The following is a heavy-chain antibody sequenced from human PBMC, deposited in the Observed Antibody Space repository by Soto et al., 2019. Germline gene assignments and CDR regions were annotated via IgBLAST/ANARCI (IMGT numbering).Heavy chain of an antibody. D-gene: IGHD6-13*01. Sequence: GGSLRLSCAASGFTFSSYGMHWVRQAPGKGLEWVAVISYDGSNKYYADSVKGRFTISRDNSKNTLYLQMNSLRAEDTAVYYCAKDPDRLAAAAYFTFDYWGQGTLVTVSS. CDR1: GFTFSSYG. V-gene: IGHV3-30*18. CDR2: ISYDGSNK. J-gene: IGHJ4*02. CDR3: AKDPDRLAAAAYFTFDY.